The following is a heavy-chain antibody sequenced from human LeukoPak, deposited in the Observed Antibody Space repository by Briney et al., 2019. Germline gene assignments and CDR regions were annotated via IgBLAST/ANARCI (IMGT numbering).Heavy chain of an antibody. CDR2: ISGGGETT. V-gene: IGHV3-23*01. CDR1: GFTFNNYA. J-gene: IGHJ4*02. D-gene: IGHD4-17*01. CDR3: ARDYADYVGYFFFDY. Sequence: GGSLRLSCPACGFTFNNYAMNWVRQAPGKGLEWVSSISGGGETTYYADSAKGRFTISRDNSHNTLYLQMNSLRAEDTAVYYCARDYADYVGYFFFDYWGQGTLVTVSS.